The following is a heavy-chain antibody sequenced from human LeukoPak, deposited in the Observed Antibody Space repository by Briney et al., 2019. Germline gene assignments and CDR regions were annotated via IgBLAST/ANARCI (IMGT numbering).Heavy chain of an antibody. D-gene: IGHD3-10*01. CDR3: ARSVYYYGSGSYYNGYFDY. CDR2: IYYSGST. Sequence: SETLSLTCTVAGGSISSYYWSWIRQPPGKGLEWIGYIYYSGSTNYNPSLKSRVTISVDTSKNQFSMKLSSVTAADTAVYYCARSVYYYGSGSYYNGYFDYWGQGTLVTVYS. V-gene: IGHV4-59*08. J-gene: IGHJ4*02. CDR1: GGSISSYY.